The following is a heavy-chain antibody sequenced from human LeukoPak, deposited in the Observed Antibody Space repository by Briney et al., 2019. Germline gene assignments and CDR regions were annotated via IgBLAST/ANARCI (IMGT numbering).Heavy chain of an antibody. CDR2: IYNSGST. CDR1: GGSISSYF. Sequence: SETLSLTCTVSGGSISSYFCSWIRQPPGKGLEWIGYIYNSGSTKYNPSLKSRVIISVDTSKNQFSLKLSSVTAADTAVYYCARGSYYYMDVWGKGTTDTVSS. CDR3: ARGSYYYMDV. V-gene: IGHV4-59*01. J-gene: IGHJ6*03.